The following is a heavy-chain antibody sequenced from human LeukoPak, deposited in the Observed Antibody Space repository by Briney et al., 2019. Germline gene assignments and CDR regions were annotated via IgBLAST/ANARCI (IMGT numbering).Heavy chain of an antibody. Sequence: PGGSLRLSCAASGFTFSDYYMSWIRQAPGKGLEWVSYISSSGSTIYYADSVKGRFTISRDNAKNSLYLQMNSLRAEDTAVYYCATKDIVVVPAPNYYYYYYMDVWGKGTTVTVSS. J-gene: IGHJ6*03. D-gene: IGHD2-2*01. CDR2: ISSSGSTI. V-gene: IGHV3-11*01. CDR1: GFTFSDYY. CDR3: ATKDIVVVPAPNYYYYYYMDV.